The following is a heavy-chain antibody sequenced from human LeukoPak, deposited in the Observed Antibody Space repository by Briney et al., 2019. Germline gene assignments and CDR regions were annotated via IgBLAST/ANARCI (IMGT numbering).Heavy chain of an antibody. CDR3: ARLRTNWFDP. CDR2: IDPSDSYT. Sequence: GESLKISCKGSGYSFTNYWISWVRQMPGKGLEWMGRIDPSDSYTNYSPSFQGHVTISADRSISTAYLQWSSLKASDTAMYYCARLRTNWFDPWGQGTLVTVSS. D-gene: IGHD1-1*01. CDR1: GYSFTNYW. V-gene: IGHV5-10-1*01. J-gene: IGHJ5*02.